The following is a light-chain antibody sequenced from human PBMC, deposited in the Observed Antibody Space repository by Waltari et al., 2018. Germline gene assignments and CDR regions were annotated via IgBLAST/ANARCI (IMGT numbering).Light chain of an antibody. CDR3: QQRSTWPLT. CDR2: DAS. J-gene: IGKJ4*01. Sequence: EIVLTQSPATLSLSPGERATLSCWASQNIGRHLAWYQQRPGQAPSLVIYDASNRATGIPARLSGSGSGTDFTLTISSLEPEDFAVYYCQQRSTWPLTFGGGTKVDIK. CDR1: QNIGRH. V-gene: IGKV3-11*01.